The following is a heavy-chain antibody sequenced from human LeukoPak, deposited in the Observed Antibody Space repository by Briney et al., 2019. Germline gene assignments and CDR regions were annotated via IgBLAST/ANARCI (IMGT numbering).Heavy chain of an antibody. CDR1: GGSFSGYY. CDR2: INHSGST. Sequence: SETLSLTCAVYGGSFSGYYWSWIRQPPGKGLEWIGEINHSGSTDYNPSLKSRVTISVDTSKNQFSLKLSSVTAADTAGYYCARGRSYCSSTSCYLDYWGQGTLVTVSS. D-gene: IGHD2-2*01. CDR3: ARGRSYCSSTSCYLDY. V-gene: IGHV4-34*01. J-gene: IGHJ4*02.